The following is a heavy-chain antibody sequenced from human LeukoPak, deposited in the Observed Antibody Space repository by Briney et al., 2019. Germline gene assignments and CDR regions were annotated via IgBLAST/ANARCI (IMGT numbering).Heavy chain of an antibody. CDR2: IYHSGST. J-gene: IGHJ4*02. Sequence: SETLSLTCAVSGGSISSGGYSWSWIRQPPGKGLEWIGYIYHSGSTYYNPSLKSRVTISVDRSKNQFSLKLSSVTAADTAVYYCATEGAAAAGLDYWGQGTLVTVSS. CDR1: GGSISSGGYS. CDR3: ATEGAAAAGLDY. V-gene: IGHV4-30-2*01. D-gene: IGHD6-13*01.